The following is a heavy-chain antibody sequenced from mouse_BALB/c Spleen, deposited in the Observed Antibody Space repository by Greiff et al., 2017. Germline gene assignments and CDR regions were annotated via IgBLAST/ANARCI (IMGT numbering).Heavy chain of an antibody. CDR1: GYTFTDYY. Sequence: QVQLKESGPELVKPGASVKISCKASGYTFTDYYINWVKQKPGQGLEWIGWIYPGSGNTKYNEKFKGKATLTVDTSSSTAYMQLSSLTSEDTAVYFCARIYKYYFDYWGQGTTLTVSS. V-gene: IGHV1-84*02. D-gene: IGHD1-3*01. CDR3: ARIYKYYFDY. J-gene: IGHJ2*01. CDR2: IYPGSGNT.